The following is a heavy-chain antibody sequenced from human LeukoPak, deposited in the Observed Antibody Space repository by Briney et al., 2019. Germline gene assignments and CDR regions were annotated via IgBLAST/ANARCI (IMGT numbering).Heavy chain of an antibody. Sequence: SETLSLTCTVSGGSISSYYWSWIRQPPGKGLEWIGYIYYSGSTNYNPSLKSRVTISVDTSKNQFPLKLSSVTAADTAVYYCARSRGSGSYWANWFDPWGQGTPGHRLL. D-gene: IGHD3-10*01. V-gene: IGHV4-59*01. CDR1: GGSISSYY. CDR3: ARSRGSGSYWANWFDP. J-gene: IGHJ5*02. CDR2: IYYSGST.